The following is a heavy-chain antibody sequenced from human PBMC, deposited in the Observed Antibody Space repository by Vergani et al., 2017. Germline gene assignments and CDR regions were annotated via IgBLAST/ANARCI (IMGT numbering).Heavy chain of an antibody. V-gene: IGHV3-23*01. D-gene: IGHD3-22*01. J-gene: IGHJ4*02. CDR2: ITGGGGST. CDR1: RFTFSNYD. Sequence: EVQLLESGGGLVQPGGSLRLSCAASRFTFSNYDMSWVRQAPGKGLEWVSAITGGGGSTYYADSVKGRFTISRDNSKNTLYLQMNSLRAEDTAVYYCTRGWYYDSIAYWAYWGQGTLVTVSS. CDR3: TRGWYYDSIAYWAY.